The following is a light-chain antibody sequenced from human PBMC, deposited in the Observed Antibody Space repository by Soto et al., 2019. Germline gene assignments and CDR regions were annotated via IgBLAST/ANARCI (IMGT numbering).Light chain of an antibody. CDR2: GAS. V-gene: IGKV3-15*01. CDR1: QSVSTK. J-gene: IGKJ2*01. CDR3: QQYTNWSPYT. Sequence: EIVMTQSPATLSVSPGERATLSCRASQSVSTKLAWSQQKPGQSPRLLIYGASTRATGIPARFSGSGAETEFTLTISSLQSEDFAVYYCQQYTNWSPYTFGQGTNLEIK.